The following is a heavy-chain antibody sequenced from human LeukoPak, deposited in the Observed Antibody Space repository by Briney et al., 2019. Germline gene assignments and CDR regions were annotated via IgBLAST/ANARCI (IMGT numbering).Heavy chain of an antibody. CDR2: ISAYNGNT. CDR3: ARDTLAVAGHEDFDY. CDR1: GYTFTSYG. Sequence: GASVKVSCKASGYTFTSYGISWVRQAPGQGLEWMGWISAYNGNTNYAQELQGRVTMTTDTSTSTAYMELRSLRSDDTAVYYCARDTLAVAGHEDFDYWGQGTLVTVSS. D-gene: IGHD6-19*01. V-gene: IGHV1-18*01. J-gene: IGHJ4*02.